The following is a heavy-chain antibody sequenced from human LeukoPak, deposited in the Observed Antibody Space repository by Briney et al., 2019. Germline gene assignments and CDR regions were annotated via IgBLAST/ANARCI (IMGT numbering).Heavy chain of an antibody. V-gene: IGHV3-30-3*01. CDR2: ISHDGSNK. Sequence: GRSLRLSCAASGFTFSSYAMHWVRQAPGKGLEWVAVISHDGSNKYYADSVKGRFTISRDNSKNTLYLQMNSLRAEDTAVYYCARAGIYYYYMDVWGKGTTVTVSS. CDR3: ARAGIYYYYMDV. CDR1: GFTFSSYA. J-gene: IGHJ6*03.